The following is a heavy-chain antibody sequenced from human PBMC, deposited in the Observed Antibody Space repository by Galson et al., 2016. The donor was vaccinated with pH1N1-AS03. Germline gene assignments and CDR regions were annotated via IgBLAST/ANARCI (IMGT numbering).Heavy chain of an antibody. CDR3: VRDEGNCGGGSCSADNWFDL. D-gene: IGHD2-15*01. CDR2: IAGSGTYI. J-gene: IGHJ5*02. Sequence: SLRLSCAASGFSFSTYSMNWVRQAPGKGLEWVSSIAGSGTYIYYADSVKGRFTISRDNAKNSLYLQMSSLRAEDTAVYYWVRDEGNCGGGSCSADNWFDLWGQGTLVTVSS. V-gene: IGHV3-21*06. CDR1: GFSFSTYS.